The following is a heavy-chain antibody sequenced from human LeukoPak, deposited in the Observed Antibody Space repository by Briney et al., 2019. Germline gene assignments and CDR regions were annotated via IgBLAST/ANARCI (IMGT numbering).Heavy chain of an antibody. V-gene: IGHV1-69*13. D-gene: IGHD6-19*01. CDR1: GGTFSSYA. J-gene: IGHJ5*02. CDR2: IIPIFGTA. CDR3: ARVGIAVAGTYWFDP. Sequence: GASVKVSCKASGGTFSSYAISWVRQAPGQGLEWMGGIIPIFGTANYAQKFQGRVTITADESTSTAYMELSSLRSEDTAVYYCARVGIAVAGTYWFDPWGQETLVTVSS.